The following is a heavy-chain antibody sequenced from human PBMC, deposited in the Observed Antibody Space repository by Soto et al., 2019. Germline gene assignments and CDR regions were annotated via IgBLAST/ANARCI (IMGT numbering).Heavy chain of an antibody. CDR1: GGSISSGGYY. J-gene: IGHJ4*02. D-gene: IGHD5-12*01. Sequence: SETLSLTCTVSGGSISSGGYYWSWIRQHPGKGLEWIGHIYYSGSTYYNPSLKSRVTISVDTSKNQFSLKLSSVTAADTAVYYCARGAYPTNDYFDYWGQGTLVTVSS. CDR3: ARGAYPTNDYFDY. CDR2: IYYSGST. V-gene: IGHV4-31*03.